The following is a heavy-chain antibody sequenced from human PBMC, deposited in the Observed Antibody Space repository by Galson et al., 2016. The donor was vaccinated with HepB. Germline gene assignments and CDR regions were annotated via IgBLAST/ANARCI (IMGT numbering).Heavy chain of an antibody. D-gene: IGHD1-26*01. V-gene: IGHV1-18*04. CDR2: ISGDNGNT. CDR3: ARLRYSGSYYFDD. Sequence: SVKVSCKASGYTFLTYHISWVRQAPGQGLEWMGWISGDNGNTRYAQNLQGRLTMATDTSTYTTYMELRSLRSDDTAVYYCARLRYSGSYYFDDWGQGTLVTVSS. J-gene: IGHJ4*02. CDR1: GYTFLTYH.